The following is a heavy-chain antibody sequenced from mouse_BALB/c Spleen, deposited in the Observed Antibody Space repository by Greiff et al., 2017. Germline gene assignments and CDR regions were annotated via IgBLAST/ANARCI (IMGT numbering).Heavy chain of an antibody. Sequence: EVQLQQSGPELVKPGASVKISCKASGYSFTGYFMNWVMQSHGKSLEWIGRINPYNGDTFYNQKFKGKATLTVDKSSSTAHMELRSLASEDSAVYYCARSGYDYGAWFAYWGQGTLVTVSA. CDR3: ARSGYDYGAWFAY. CDR1: GYSFTGYF. CDR2: INPYNGDT. V-gene: IGHV1-20*02. D-gene: IGHD2-4*01. J-gene: IGHJ3*01.